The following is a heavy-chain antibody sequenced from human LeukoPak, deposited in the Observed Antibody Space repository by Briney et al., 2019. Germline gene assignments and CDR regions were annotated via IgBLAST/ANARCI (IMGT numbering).Heavy chain of an antibody. J-gene: IGHJ3*02. Sequence: GRSLRLSCAASGFTFSSYGMHWVRQAPGKGLEWVAVISYDGSNKYYADSVKGRFTISRDNSKNTLYLQMNSLRAEDTAVHYCATPWSGALFYIWGQGTMVTVSS. D-gene: IGHD2-8*02. CDR2: ISYDGSNK. V-gene: IGHV3-30*03. CDR1: GFTFSSYG. CDR3: ATPWSGALFYI.